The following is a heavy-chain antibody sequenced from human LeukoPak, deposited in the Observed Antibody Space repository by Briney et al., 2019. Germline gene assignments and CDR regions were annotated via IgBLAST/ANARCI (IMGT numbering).Heavy chain of an antibody. J-gene: IGHJ4*02. CDR3: ANEIRPNDY. D-gene: IGHD6-6*01. CDR2: ISISGDRT. V-gene: IGHV3-23*01. Sequence: SGGSLRLSCAAPEFTFSNHAMTWVRQAPGKGLEWVSSISISGDRTYYADSVKGRFTISRDNSKNTVYLQMNSLGAEDTAIYYCANEIRPNDYWGQGTLVTVSS. CDR1: EFTFSNHA.